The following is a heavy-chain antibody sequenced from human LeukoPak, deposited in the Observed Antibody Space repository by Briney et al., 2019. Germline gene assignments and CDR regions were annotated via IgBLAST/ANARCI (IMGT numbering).Heavy chain of an antibody. CDR1: GFTFSSYT. J-gene: IGHJ4*02. D-gene: IGHD7-27*01. CDR3: AKDGGLWVSAHWGDS. V-gene: IGHV3-23*01. Sequence: GGSLRLSCAASGFTFSSYTMSWVRQAPGKGPEWVSTITTSDGNTYYADSVKGRFTVSRDNSKNTLYLQMNSLRAEDTAVYYCAKDGGLWVSAHWGDSWGRGTLVTVSS. CDR2: ITTSDGNT.